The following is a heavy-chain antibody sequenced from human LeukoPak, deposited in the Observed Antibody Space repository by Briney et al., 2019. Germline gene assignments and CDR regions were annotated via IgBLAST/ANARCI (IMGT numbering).Heavy chain of an antibody. Sequence: ASVKVSCKASGYTFTGYYMHWVRQAPGKGLEWMGGFDPEDGETIYAQKFQGRVTMTEDTSTDTAYTELSSLRSEDTAVYYCATDAQGGSDAFDIWGQGTMVTVSS. CDR1: GYTFTGYY. CDR3: ATDAQGGSDAFDI. CDR2: FDPEDGET. D-gene: IGHD2-15*01. V-gene: IGHV1-24*01. J-gene: IGHJ3*02.